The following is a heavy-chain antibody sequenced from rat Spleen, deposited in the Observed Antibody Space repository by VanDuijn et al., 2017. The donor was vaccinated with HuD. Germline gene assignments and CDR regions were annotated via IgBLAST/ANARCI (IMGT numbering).Heavy chain of an antibody. CDR1: GITFSNYD. CDR2: ISYDGTST. J-gene: IGHJ3*01. D-gene: IGHD1-12*02. CDR3: TTDSIYYYDGSYYYGAFAH. V-gene: IGHV5-20*01. Sequence: EVQLVESDGGLVQPGKSLKLSCAASGITFSNYDMAWVRQAQTKGLEWVASISYDGTSTYYRDSVKGRFTISRDNAKSTLYLQMDSLRSEGTATYYCTTDSIYYYDGSYYYGAFAHWGQGTLVTVSS.